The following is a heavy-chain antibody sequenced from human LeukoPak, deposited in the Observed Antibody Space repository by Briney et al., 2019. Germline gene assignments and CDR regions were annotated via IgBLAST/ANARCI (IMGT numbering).Heavy chain of an antibody. Sequence: SGPTLVKPTQTLTLTCTFSGFSLSTSGVGVGWIRQPPGKALEWLALIYWDDDKRYSPSLKSRLTITKDTSKNQVVLTMTNMDPVDTATYYCAHRRGGSGSSWYSFYFDPWGQGTLVTVSS. V-gene: IGHV2-5*02. J-gene: IGHJ5*02. CDR3: AHRRGGSGSSWYSFYFDP. D-gene: IGHD6-13*01. CDR1: GFSLSTSGVG. CDR2: IYWDDDK.